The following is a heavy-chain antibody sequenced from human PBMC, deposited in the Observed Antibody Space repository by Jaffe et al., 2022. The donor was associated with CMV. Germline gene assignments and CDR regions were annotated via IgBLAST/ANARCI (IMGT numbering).Heavy chain of an antibody. J-gene: IGHJ3*01. D-gene: IGHD4-17*01. CDR2: VNPATSYV. Sequence: EVQLVQPGTEVKKSGESLRISCEGSGYDFTKYWITWVRQVPGKGLEWMGRVNPATSYVNYGPSFQGHVTISTDTSMSTVYLQWSSLTASDTAMYYCATHRDYGGHDAFDFWGQGTVVTVSS. V-gene: IGHV5-10-1*03. CDR3: ATHRDYGGHDAFDF. CDR1: GYDFTKYW.